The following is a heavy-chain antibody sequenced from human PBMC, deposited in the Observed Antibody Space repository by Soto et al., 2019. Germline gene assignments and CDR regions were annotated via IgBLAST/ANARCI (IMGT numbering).Heavy chain of an antibody. Sequence: SETLSLTCTVSGGSISSSSYYWGWIRQPPGKGLEWIGSIYYSGSTYYNPSLKSRVTISVDTSKKQFSLKLSSVTAADTAVYYCARTHVLRFLEWVAWFDPWAQGTLVTVSP. J-gene: IGHJ5*02. CDR3: ARTHVLRFLEWVAWFDP. CDR2: IYYSGST. D-gene: IGHD3-3*01. V-gene: IGHV4-39*01. CDR1: GGSISSSSYY.